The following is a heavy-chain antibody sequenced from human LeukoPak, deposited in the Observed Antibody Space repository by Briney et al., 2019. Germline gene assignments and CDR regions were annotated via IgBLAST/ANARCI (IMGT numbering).Heavy chain of an antibody. J-gene: IGHJ4*02. CDR2: INPNSGGT. V-gene: IGHV1-2*02. D-gene: IGHD1-26*01. Sequence: ASVKVSCKASGYTFTGYYMHWVRQAPGQGLEWMGWINPNSGGTNYAQKFQGRVTMTRDTSISTAYMELSRLRSDDTAVYYCARDRWELPRFDYWGQGTLVTVSP. CDR1: GYTFTGYY. CDR3: ARDRWELPRFDY.